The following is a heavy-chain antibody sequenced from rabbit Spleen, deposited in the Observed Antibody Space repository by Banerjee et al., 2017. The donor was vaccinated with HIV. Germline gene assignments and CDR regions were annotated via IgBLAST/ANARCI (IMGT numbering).Heavy chain of an antibody. CDR1: GVSFSGSSY. D-gene: IGHD1-1*01. CDR3: ARDLTDVIGWNFGW. Sequence: QSLEESGGDLVKPGASLTLTCIASGVSFSGSSYMCWVRQAPGKGLEWIACIEGGSSTFTYFASWAKGRFTISKTSSTTVTLAMTSLTAADTATYFCARDLTDVIGWNFGWWGPGTLVTVS. CDR2: IEGGSSTFT. V-gene: IGHV1S40*01. J-gene: IGHJ4*01.